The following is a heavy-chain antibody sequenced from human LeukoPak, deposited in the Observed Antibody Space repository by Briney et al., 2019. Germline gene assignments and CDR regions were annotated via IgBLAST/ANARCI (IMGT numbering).Heavy chain of an antibody. CDR2: ISGSGGST. Sequence: GGSLRLPCAASGFTFSSYAMSWVRQAPGKGLEWVSAISGSGGSTYYAGSVKGRFTISRDNSKNTLYLQMNSLRAEDTAVYYCAKGFGELFPYYYYYMDVWGKGTTVTVSS. D-gene: IGHD3-10*01. V-gene: IGHV3-23*01. J-gene: IGHJ6*03. CDR1: GFTFSSYA. CDR3: AKGFGELFPYYYYYMDV.